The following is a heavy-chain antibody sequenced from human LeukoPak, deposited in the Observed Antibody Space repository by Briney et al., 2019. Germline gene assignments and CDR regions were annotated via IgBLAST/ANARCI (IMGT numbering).Heavy chain of an antibody. CDR1: GGSISSYY. D-gene: IGHD4-17*01. V-gene: IGHV4-4*07. CDR3: ARGGQEIYGDYVHDY. CDR2: IYTSGST. Sequence: SETLSLTCTVSGGSISSYYWSWIRQPAGKGLEWIGRIYTSGSTNYNPSLKSRVTMSVDTSKNQFSLKLSSVTTADTAVYYCARGGQEIYGDYVHDYWGQGTPVTVSS. J-gene: IGHJ4*02.